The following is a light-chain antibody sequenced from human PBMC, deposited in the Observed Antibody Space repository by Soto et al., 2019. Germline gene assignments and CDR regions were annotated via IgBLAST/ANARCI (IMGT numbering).Light chain of an antibody. V-gene: IGKV3-15*01. Sequence: RVMTQSPPTVSMSPRESATLLSRASESIGNNLAWYQQKPGQVPRLLMYGASTRATGIPARFSGSGSGTEFTLTISNLQSEDFAVYYCQQYNTWPPITFGQGTRLEI. CDR1: ESIGNN. J-gene: IGKJ5*01. CDR2: GAS. CDR3: QQYNTWPPIT.